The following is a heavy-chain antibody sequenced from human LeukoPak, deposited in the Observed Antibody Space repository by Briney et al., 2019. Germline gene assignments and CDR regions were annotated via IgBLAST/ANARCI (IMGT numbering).Heavy chain of an antibody. J-gene: IGHJ4*02. CDR3: ARDFHNPSYYYDGSGYFGPPID. D-gene: IGHD3-22*01. V-gene: IGHV1-2*02. Sequence: ASVKVSCKASGYTFIDNYIHWVRQAPGQGFEWMGWINPNSGGTNYAQKFHGRVTMTMDTSVSTAYMEQSRLRSDDTAVYYCARDFHNPSYYYDGSGYFGPPIDWGQGTLVTVS. CDR2: INPNSGGT. CDR1: GYTFIDNY.